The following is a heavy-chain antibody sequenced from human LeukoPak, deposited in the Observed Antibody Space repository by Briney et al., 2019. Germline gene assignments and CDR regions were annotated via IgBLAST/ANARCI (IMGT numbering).Heavy chain of an antibody. CDR2: ISGSGGSR. V-gene: IGHV3-23*01. J-gene: IGHJ6*02. CDR3: AKDVKGSHGMDV. Sequence: SGGSLRLSCAASGFTFSDYYMSWIRQAPGKGLEWVSGISGSGGSRYYADSVKGRFTISRDYSKNTLYLQMNSLRADDTAVYYCAKDVKGSHGMDVWGQGTTVTVSS. CDR1: GFTFSDYY.